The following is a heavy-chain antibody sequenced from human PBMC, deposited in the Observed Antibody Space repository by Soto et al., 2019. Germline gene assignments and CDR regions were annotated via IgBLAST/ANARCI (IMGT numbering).Heavy chain of an antibody. CDR2: ISDRGTA. Sequence: PSETLSLTCSVSGGSINSGGYYWSWIRQHPGKGLEWVGSISDRGTAYYNPSLTSRISISIHTSKNPFSLKVRSVTAADAAVFYFARGRTFYAPWGQGTLVTVSS. V-gene: IGHV4-31*03. CDR1: GGSINSGGYY. J-gene: IGHJ5*02. D-gene: IGHD2-2*01. CDR3: ARGRTFYAP.